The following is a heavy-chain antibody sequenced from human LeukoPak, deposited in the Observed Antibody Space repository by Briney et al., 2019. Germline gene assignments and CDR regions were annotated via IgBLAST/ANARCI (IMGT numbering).Heavy chain of an antibody. V-gene: IGHV4-34*01. CDR3: ARGMAYCGGDCPGYFQH. J-gene: IGHJ1*01. D-gene: IGHD2-21*02. Sequence: SETLSLTCAVSGGSFSVYYWCWIRHPPGKGLGWIGEFNHSGSTNYNPSLKSRVTISVDTSKNQFSLKLSSVTAADTAVYYCARGMAYCGGDCPGYFQHWGQGTLVTVSS. CDR2: FNHSGST. CDR1: GGSFSVYY.